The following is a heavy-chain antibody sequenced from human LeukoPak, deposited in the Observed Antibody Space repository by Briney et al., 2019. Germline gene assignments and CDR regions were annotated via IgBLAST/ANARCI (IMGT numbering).Heavy chain of an antibody. CDR2: IRQDGSEK. Sequence: GGSLRLSCAASGFTFSSYWMSWVRQAPGKGLEWVANIRQDGSEKYYVDSVKGRFTISRDNAKNSLYLQMNGLRAEDTAVYYCARGLRNYYDSSGLDAFDIWGQGTMVTVSS. D-gene: IGHD3-22*01. V-gene: IGHV3-7*01. CDR3: ARGLRNYYDSSGLDAFDI. CDR1: GFTFSSYW. J-gene: IGHJ3*02.